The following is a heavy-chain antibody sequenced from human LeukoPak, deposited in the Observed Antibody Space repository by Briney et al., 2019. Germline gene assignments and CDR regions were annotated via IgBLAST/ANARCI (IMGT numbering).Heavy chain of an antibody. V-gene: IGHV1-8*03. Sequence: GASVKVSCXASGYTFTRYDINWVRQATGQGLEWMEWMNPNSGNTGYAQKFQDRVTITRDTSMSTAYMELSSLRSEDTAVYYCARAERRSYDFWGDQHYYYMDVWGEGTTVTVSS. D-gene: IGHD3-3*01. CDR1: GYTFTRYD. CDR2: MNPNSGNT. CDR3: ARAERRSYDFWGDQHYYYMDV. J-gene: IGHJ6*03.